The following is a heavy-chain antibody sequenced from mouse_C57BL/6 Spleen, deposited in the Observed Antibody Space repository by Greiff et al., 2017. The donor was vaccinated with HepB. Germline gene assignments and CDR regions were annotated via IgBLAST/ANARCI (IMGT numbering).Heavy chain of an antibody. CDR2: INPNNGGT. J-gene: IGHJ2*01. V-gene: IGHV1-18*01. Sequence: EVQLQQSGPELVKPGASVKIPCKASGYTFTDYNMDWVKQSHGKSLEWIGDINPNNGGTIYNQKFKGKATLTVDKSSSTAYMELRSLTSEDTAVYYCARSRYYGSSLYYFDYWGQGTTLTVSS. D-gene: IGHD1-1*01. CDR3: ARSRYYGSSLYYFDY. CDR1: GYTFTDYN.